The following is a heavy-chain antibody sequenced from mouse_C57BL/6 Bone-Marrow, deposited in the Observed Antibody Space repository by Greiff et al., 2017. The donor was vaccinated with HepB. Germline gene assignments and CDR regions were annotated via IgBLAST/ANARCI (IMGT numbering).Heavy chain of an antibody. CDR2: IYPSDSET. CDR1: GYTFTSYW. D-gene: IGHD3-2*02. CDR3: ARENSSGPLCAMDD. V-gene: IGHV1-61*01. Sequence: QVQLQQSGAELVRPGSSVKLSCKASGYTFTSYWMDWVKQRPGQGLEWIGNIYPSDSETHYNQKFKDKATLTVDKSSSTAYMQLSSLTSEDSAVYYCARENSSGPLCAMDDWGQGTSVTVSS. J-gene: IGHJ4*01.